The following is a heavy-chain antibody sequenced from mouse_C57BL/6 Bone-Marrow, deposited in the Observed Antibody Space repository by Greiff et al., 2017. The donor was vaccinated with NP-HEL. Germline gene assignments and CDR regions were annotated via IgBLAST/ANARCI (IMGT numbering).Heavy chain of an antibody. J-gene: IGHJ4*01. CDR3: ARYYYGSSYLYYYAMDY. CDR1: GYSFTGYF. Sequence: EVQLQESGPELVKPGDSVKISCKASGYSFTGYFMNWVMQSHGKSLEWIGRINPYNGDTFYNQKFKGKATLTVDKSSSTAHMELRSLTSEDSAVYYCARYYYGSSYLYYYAMDYWGQGTSVTVSS. CDR2: INPYNGDT. D-gene: IGHD1-1*01. V-gene: IGHV1-20*01.